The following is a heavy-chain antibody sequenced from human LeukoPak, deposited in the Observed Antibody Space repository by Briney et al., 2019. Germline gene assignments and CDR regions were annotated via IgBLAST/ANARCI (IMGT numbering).Heavy chain of an antibody. Sequence: GESLKISCKGSGYSFTNYWTVWVRQMPGKGLEWMGIIYPGDSDTRYSPSFQGQVTISADKSISTAYLQWSSLKASDTAMYYCARHGGLKSQNWYFDLWGRGTLVTVSS. CDR2: IYPGDSDT. CDR3: ARHGGLKSQNWYFDL. CDR1: GYSFTNYW. V-gene: IGHV5-51*01. J-gene: IGHJ2*01. D-gene: IGHD3-16*01.